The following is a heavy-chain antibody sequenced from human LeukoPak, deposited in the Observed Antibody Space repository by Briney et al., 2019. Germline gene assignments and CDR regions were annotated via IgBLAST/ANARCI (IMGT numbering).Heavy chain of an antibody. Sequence: GASVNVSCKASGYTFTSYDINWVRQAPRQGVEWMGWINLNSGNTGYAQKFQGRVTMTRNTSISTAYMKLSSLRSEDTAVYYCARVVKRGTYYYGSGSYFRFDPWGQGTLVTVSS. CDR2: INLNSGNT. J-gene: IGHJ5*01. V-gene: IGHV1-8*01. D-gene: IGHD3-10*01. CDR3: ARVVKRGTYYYGSGSYFRFDP. CDR1: GYTFTSYD.